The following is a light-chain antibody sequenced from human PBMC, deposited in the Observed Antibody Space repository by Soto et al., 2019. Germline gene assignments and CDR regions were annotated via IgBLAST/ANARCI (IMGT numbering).Light chain of an antibody. Sequence: QSVLTQPPSVSGAPGQRVTISCTGSSSNIGAGYDVSWYQQLPGTAPKFLIYGNTDRPSGVPDRFSGSKSGTSASLAITGRQAEDEADYYCQSYYSSLSGYVFGTGTKVTVL. V-gene: IGLV1-40*01. CDR2: GNT. CDR1: SSNIGAGYD. CDR3: QSYYSSLSGYV. J-gene: IGLJ1*01.